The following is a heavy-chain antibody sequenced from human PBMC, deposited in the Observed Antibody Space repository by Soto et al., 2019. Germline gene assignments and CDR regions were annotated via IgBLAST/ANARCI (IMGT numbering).Heavy chain of an antibody. CDR2: IYYSGST. J-gene: IGHJ5*02. V-gene: IGHV4-31*03. Sequence: SETLSLTCTVSGGSISSGGYYWSWIRQHPGKGLEWIGYIYYSGSTYYNPSLKSRVTISVDTSKDQFSLKLSSVTAADTAVYYCARDRCSSTSCYPPGGWFDPWGQGTLVTVSS. CDR3: ARDRCSSTSCYPPGGWFDP. D-gene: IGHD2-2*01. CDR1: GGSISSGGYY.